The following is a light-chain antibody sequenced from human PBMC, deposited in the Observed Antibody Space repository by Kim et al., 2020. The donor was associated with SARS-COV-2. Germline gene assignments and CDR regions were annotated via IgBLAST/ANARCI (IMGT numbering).Light chain of an antibody. CDR1: SSDVGGYND. CDR3: SSYAGSNTVV. Sequence: GQSVTISCTGTSSDVGGYNDVSWYQQHPGKAPKLMIYEVSNRPSGVPDRFSGSKSGNTASLTVSGLQAEDEADYYCSSYAGSNTVVFGGGTQLTVL. J-gene: IGLJ2*01. V-gene: IGLV2-8*01. CDR2: EVS.